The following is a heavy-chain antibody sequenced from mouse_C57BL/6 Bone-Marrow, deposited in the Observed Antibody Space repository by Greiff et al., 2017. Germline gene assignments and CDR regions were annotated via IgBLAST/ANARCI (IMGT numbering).Heavy chain of an antibody. CDR2: ISNGGGST. V-gene: IGHV5-12*01. Sequence: EVKLMESGGGLVQPGGSLKLSCAASGFTFSDYYMYWVRQTPEKRLEWVAYISNGGGSTYYPDTVKGRFTISRDNAKNTLYLQMNRLKSDDTAMYYCARLEMDYWGQGTSVTVSS. J-gene: IGHJ4*01. CDR1: GFTFSDYY. CDR3: ARLEMDY.